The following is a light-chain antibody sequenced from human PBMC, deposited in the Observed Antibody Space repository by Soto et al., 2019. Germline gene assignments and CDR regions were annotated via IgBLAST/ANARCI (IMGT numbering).Light chain of an antibody. CDR2: DAS. Sequence: DIQMTQSPSSLSASVGDTITITCRASQGISNSLNWYQLRPGEAPKLLIYDASNLAPGVPYRFSGSGSGTHFTLTVSSLQTEDIVTYYCHKYNNDYFTFGPRTKVDLK. CDR3: HKYNNDYFT. V-gene: IGKV1-33*01. J-gene: IGKJ3*01. CDR1: QGISNS.